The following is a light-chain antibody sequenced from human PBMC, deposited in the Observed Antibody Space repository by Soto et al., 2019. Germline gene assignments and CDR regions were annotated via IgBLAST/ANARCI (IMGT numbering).Light chain of an antibody. V-gene: IGLV2-14*03. Sequence: QSVLTQPASASGSPGQSITISCTGTSSDVGGYNYVSWYQQHPGDAPKLMIYHVTNRPSGVSNRFSGSKSGNTASLTISGLQAEDEADYYCSSYTSSTAYIFGTGTKVTVL. CDR1: SSDVGGYNY. J-gene: IGLJ1*01. CDR3: SSYTSSTAYI. CDR2: HVT.